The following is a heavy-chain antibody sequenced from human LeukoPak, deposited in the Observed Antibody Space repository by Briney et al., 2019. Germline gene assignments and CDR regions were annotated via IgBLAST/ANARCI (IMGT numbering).Heavy chain of an antibody. Sequence: PGGSLRLSCAASGFTFSSYGMHWVRQAPGKGLEWVAFIRYDGSNKYYADSVKGRFTISRDNSKNTLYLQMNSLRAEDTAVYYCAKFGGRDFWSGYNDYWGQGTLVTVSS. CDR2: IRYDGSNK. CDR1: GFTFSSYG. V-gene: IGHV3-30*02. J-gene: IGHJ4*02. CDR3: AKFGGRDFWSGYNDY. D-gene: IGHD3-3*01.